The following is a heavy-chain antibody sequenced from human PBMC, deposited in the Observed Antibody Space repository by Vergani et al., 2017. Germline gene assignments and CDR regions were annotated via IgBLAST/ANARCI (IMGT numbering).Heavy chain of an antibody. CDR3: AREVVRGVPYPYLIDY. J-gene: IGHJ4*02. Sequence: QVQLQESGPGLVKPSQTLSLTCTVSGGSISSGGYYWSWIRQHPGKGLEWIGYIYYSGSTYYNPPLKSRVTISVDTSKNQFSLKLSSVTAADTAVYYCAREVVRGVPYPYLIDYWGQGTLVTVSS. V-gene: IGHV4-31*03. D-gene: IGHD3-10*01. CDR1: GGSISSGGYY. CDR2: IYYSGST.